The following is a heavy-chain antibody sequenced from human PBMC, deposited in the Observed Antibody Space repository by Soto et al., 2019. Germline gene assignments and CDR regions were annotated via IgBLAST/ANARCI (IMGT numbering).Heavy chain of an antibody. Sequence: EVQLVESGGGLVKPGGSLRLSCVASGFTFSSHSMNWVRQAPGKGLEWVSSISGSAVYIDYADSVSGRLSISRDNAKNSLFLQMNSLRAEDTAVYYCARGPFDSSGYYYDSWGQGTLVTVSS. J-gene: IGHJ4*02. V-gene: IGHV3-21*01. CDR3: ARGPFDSSGYYYDS. CDR2: ISGSAVYI. CDR1: GFTFSSHS. D-gene: IGHD3-22*01.